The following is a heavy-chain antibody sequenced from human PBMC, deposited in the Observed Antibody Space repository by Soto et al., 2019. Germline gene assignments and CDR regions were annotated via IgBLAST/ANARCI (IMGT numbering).Heavy chain of an antibody. V-gene: IGHV3-23*01. CDR2: ISGSGGST. D-gene: IGHD2-2*01. J-gene: IGHJ5*02. CDR3: EKDVSGIVVVPAA. Sequence: GGSPRLCCAACGFTVSSYAMSWVRQAPGKGLEWVSAISGSGGSTYYADSVKGRFTISRDNSKNTLYLQMNSLRAEDTAVYYCEKDVSGIVVVPAAWGQGTLVTVSS. CDR1: GFTVSSYA.